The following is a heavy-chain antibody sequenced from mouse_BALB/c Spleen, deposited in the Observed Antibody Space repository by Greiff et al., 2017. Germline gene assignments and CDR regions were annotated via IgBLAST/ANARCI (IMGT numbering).Heavy chain of an antibody. CDR2: INPSTGYT. CDR1: GYTFTSYW. CDR3: AEGDGYSSWFAY. V-gene: IGHV1-7*01. Sequence: QVQLQQSGAELAKPGASVKMSCKASGYTFTSYWMHWVKQRPGQGLEWIGYINPSTGYTEYNQKFKDKATLTADKSSSTAYMQLSSLTSEDSAVYYCAEGDGYSSWFAYWGQGTLVTVSA. J-gene: IGHJ3*01. D-gene: IGHD2-3*01.